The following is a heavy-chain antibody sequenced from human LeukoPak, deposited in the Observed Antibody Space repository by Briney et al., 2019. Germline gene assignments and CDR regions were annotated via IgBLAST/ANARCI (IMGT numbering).Heavy chain of an antibody. D-gene: IGHD3-22*01. V-gene: IGHV3-21*01. Sequence: GSLILSCPASGFPFSSYSMNWVRQAPGKGLEWVSSISSSSSHIYYPDSLKGRFTISRDNAKNSLYLQMNSLRAEDTAVYYCARDSAYYYDSSVPPAANSFDPWGQGTLVTVSS. CDR1: GFPFSSYS. CDR3: ARDSAYYYDSSVPPAANSFDP. J-gene: IGHJ5*02. CDR2: ISSSSSHI.